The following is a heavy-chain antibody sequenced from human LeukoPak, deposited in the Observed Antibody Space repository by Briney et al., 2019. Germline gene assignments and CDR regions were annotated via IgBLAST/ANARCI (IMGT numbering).Heavy chain of an antibody. CDR1: GFTFSSYN. Sequence: PGGSLRLSCAASGFTFSSYNMNWVRQAPGKGLEWISHISSGSGTIYYADSVKGRFIISRDNAKNSLYLQMNSLRAEDTAVYYCARRYSTLFDYWGQGTLVTVSS. D-gene: IGHD5-12*01. V-gene: IGHV3-48*01. CDR2: ISSGSGTI. CDR3: ARRYSTLFDY. J-gene: IGHJ4*02.